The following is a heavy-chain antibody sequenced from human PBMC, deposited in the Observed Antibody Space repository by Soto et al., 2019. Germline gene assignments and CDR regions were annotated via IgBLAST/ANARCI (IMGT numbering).Heavy chain of an antibody. CDR1: GFTFSSYA. V-gene: IGHV3-30-3*01. Sequence: PGGSLRLSCAASGFTFSSYAMHWVRQAPGKGLEWVAVISYDGSNKYYADSVKGRFTISRDNSKNTLYLQMNSLRAEDTAVYYCARVTSTMVRGPADIWGQGTMVTVSS. CDR2: ISYDGSNK. J-gene: IGHJ3*02. D-gene: IGHD3-10*01. CDR3: ARVTSTMVRGPADI.